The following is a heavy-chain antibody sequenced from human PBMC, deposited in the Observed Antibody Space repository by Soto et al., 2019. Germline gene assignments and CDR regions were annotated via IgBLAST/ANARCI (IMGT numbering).Heavy chain of an antibody. CDR3: ARDGNYYGSGKSFDI. V-gene: IGHV1-69*13. J-gene: IGHJ3*02. CDR2: IIPIFGTA. D-gene: IGHD3-10*01. Sequence: VASVKVSCKASGGTFSSYAISWVRQAPGQGLEWMGGIIPIFGTANYAQKFQGRVTITADESTSTAYMELSSLRSEDTAVYYCARDGNYYGSGKSFDIWGQGTMVTVSS. CDR1: GGTFSSYA.